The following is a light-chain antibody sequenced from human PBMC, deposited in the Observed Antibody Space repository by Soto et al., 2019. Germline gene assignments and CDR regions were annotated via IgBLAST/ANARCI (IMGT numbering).Light chain of an antibody. CDR3: QQASSFPPT. CDR2: AAS. V-gene: IGKV1-12*01. Sequence: DIQMTQSPSSVSASVGDRVTITCRASRGISSWLAWYQQKPGKAPKLLIYAASSLQSGVPSRFSGSGSGTDFILTISSLQPDDFATYFCQQASSFPPTFGPGTKVDVK. CDR1: RGISSW. J-gene: IGKJ3*01.